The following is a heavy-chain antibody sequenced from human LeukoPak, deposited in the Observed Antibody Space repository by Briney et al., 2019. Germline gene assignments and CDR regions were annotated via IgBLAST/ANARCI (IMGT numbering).Heavy chain of an antibody. V-gene: IGHV4-31*03. D-gene: IGHD5-18*01. CDR2: IYYSGST. J-gene: IGHJ4*02. Sequence: SETLSLTCTVSGGSISSGGYYWSWIRQHPGKGLEWIGYIYYSGSTYYNPSLKSRVTISVDTSKNQFSLKLSSVTAADTAVYYCARGGYNYGFYYWGPGTLVTVSS. CDR1: GGSISSGGYY. CDR3: ARGGYNYGFYY.